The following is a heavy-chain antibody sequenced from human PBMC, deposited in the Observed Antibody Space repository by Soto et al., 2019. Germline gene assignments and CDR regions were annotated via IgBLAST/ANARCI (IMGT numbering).Heavy chain of an antibody. Sequence: KGLECVTVIDGGGSTYYADAVKGRFTISRDESKNTVYLQMNSLRGEDTAVFFFQAEDGIRDTVPVSAFLLNRSSDL. J-gene: IGHJ2*01. CDR2: IDGGGST. V-gene: IGHV3-66*01. CDR3: QAEDGIRDTVPVSAFLLNRSSDL. D-gene: IGHD2-15*01.